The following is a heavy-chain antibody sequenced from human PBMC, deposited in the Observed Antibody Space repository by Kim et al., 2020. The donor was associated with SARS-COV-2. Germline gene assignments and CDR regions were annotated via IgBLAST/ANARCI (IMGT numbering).Heavy chain of an antibody. D-gene: IGHD2-2*01. CDR1: GFTFSSYA. J-gene: IGHJ4*02. V-gene: IGHV3-7*01. Sequence: GGSLRLSCAASGFTFSSYAMSWVRQTPVKGLEWVANIKQDGSEKYYVDSVKGRFTISSDNAKNSLYLQMNSLRAEDTAMYYCARSRGVDYWGQGTVVTVSS. CDR2: IKQDGSEK. CDR3: ARSRGVDY.